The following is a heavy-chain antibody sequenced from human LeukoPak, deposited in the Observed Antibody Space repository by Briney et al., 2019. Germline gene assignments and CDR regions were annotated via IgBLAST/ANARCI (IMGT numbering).Heavy chain of an antibody. D-gene: IGHD2-15*01. J-gene: IGHJ6*02. CDR2: ISSRGSYI. Sequence: GGSPRLSCAASGFTFSNYNINWVRQAPGKGLEWVSCISSRGSYIYYADSVKGRFTISRDNAKNSLYLQMNSLRAEDTAVYYCTKDGRVASAATRPTYYYGMDVWGQGTTVIVSS. CDR1: GFTFSNYN. CDR3: TKDGRVASAATRPTYYYGMDV. V-gene: IGHV3-21*01.